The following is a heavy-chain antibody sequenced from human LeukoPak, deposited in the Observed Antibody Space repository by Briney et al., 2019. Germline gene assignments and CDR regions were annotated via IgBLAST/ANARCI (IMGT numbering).Heavy chain of an antibody. J-gene: IGHJ2*01. CDR1: GGTFSSYA. V-gene: IGHV1-69*13. Sequence: SVKVSCKASGGTFSSYAISWVRQAPGQGLEWMGGIIPVFGTTNYAQKFQGRVTITADESTSTAYMELSSLRSEDTAVYYCARWARGVVVSNFDLWGRGTLSLSPQ. CDR2: IIPVFGTT. D-gene: IGHD2-21*01. CDR3: ARWARGVVVSNFDL.